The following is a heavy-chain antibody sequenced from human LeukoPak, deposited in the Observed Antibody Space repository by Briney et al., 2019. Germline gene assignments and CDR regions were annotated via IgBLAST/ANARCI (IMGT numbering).Heavy chain of an antibody. CDR1: GFTFSIYS. J-gene: IGHJ6*02. CDR2: ISGSGGST. CDR3: AKDLSHGWNGPIYYYYGMDV. Sequence: GGSLRLSCAASGFTFSIYSMNWVRQAPGKGLEWVSAISGSGGSTYYADSVKGRFTISRDNSKNTLYLQMNSLRAEDTAVYYCAKDLSHGWNGPIYYYYGMDVWGQGTTVTVSS. D-gene: IGHD1-1*01. V-gene: IGHV3-23*01.